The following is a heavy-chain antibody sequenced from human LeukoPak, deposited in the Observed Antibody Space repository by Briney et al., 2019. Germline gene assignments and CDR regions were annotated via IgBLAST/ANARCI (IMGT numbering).Heavy chain of an antibody. J-gene: IGHJ5*02. V-gene: IGHV4-59*01. Sequence: SETLSLTCTVSGGSIRDYYWSWIRQPPGKGLEWIAYVYHTGITSYNPSLESRVTISLDTSMKQFSLKMNSVAAADTAVYYCAIGGASSKWFGRWGQGILVTVSS. CDR1: GGSIRDYY. CDR2: VYHTGIT. D-gene: IGHD6-13*01. CDR3: AIGGASSKWFGR.